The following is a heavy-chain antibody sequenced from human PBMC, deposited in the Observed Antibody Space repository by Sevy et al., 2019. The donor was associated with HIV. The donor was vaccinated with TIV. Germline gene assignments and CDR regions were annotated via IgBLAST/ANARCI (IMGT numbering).Heavy chain of an antibody. V-gene: IGHV3-30*02. Sequence: GGSLRLSCAASGFSYSSYGMHWVRQAPGKGLEWVAYIQYDGSNKDYADSVKGRFTITRNNSKNTLNLQMNRLRVGDTAVYYCVKEGGGEGGDHWGQGTLVTVSS. CDR3: VKEGGGEGGDH. J-gene: IGHJ4*02. D-gene: IGHD2-21*01. CDR2: IQYDGSNK. CDR1: GFSYSSYG.